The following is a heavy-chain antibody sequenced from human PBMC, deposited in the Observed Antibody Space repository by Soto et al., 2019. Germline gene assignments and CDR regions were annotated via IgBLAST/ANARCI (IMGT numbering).Heavy chain of an antibody. CDR1: GYSFTSYS. J-gene: IGHJ4*02. CDR2: IYASDSDT. CDR3: ASAMKYSYGYY. Sequence: PGEPLKISCKGSGYSFTSYSIGWVRQMPGKGLEWMGIIYASDSDTRYSPSFQRQVTISVDKSISTAYLHWTSLKASDTAIYYCASAMKYSYGYYWGQGTLVTVSS. V-gene: IGHV5-51*01. D-gene: IGHD5-18*01.